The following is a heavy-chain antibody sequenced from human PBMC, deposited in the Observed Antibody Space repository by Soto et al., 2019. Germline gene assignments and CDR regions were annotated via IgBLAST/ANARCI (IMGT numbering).Heavy chain of an antibody. CDR3: AKGVAHNDNYLPFQY. Sequence: GGSLRLSCAASGFPVSYNYMTWVRLTPGKGLEWVSVIYSDGRTYHADSVMGRFTISRANSENALYLQMDRLRVDDTAVYYCAKGVAHNDNYLPFQYWGPGTLVTVSS. CDR2: IYSDGRT. CDR1: GFPVSYNY. V-gene: IGHV3-53*01. D-gene: IGHD1-1*01. J-gene: IGHJ4*02.